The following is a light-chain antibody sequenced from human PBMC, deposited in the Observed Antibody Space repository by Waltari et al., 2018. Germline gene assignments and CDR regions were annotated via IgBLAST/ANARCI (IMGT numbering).Light chain of an antibody. CDR2: DAS. CDR1: QSVSRY. J-gene: IGKJ5*01. V-gene: IGKV3-11*01. Sequence: EIVLTQSPPTLSLSPGKRATLSCRASQSVSRYLAWYQQKPGQAPRLLIYDASNRATGIPARFSGSGSGTDFTLTISSLEPEDFAVYYCQQRSNWFTFGQGTRLEIK. CDR3: QQRSNWFT.